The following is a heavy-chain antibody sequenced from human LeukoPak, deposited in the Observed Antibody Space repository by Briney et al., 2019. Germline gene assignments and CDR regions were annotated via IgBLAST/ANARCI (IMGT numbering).Heavy chain of an antibody. Sequence: GGSLRLSCAASGFTFSSYGMPWVRQAPGKGLEWVAVIWYDGSNKYYADSVKGRFTISRDNSKNTLYLQMNSLRAEDTAVYYCARDYCGGDCYSDYSDYWGQGTLVTVSS. CDR2: IWYDGSNK. J-gene: IGHJ4*02. CDR3: ARDYCGGDCYSDYSDY. D-gene: IGHD2-21*02. V-gene: IGHV3-33*01. CDR1: GFTFSSYG.